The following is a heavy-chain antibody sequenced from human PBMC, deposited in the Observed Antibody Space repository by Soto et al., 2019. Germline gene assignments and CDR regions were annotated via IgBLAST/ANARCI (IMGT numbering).Heavy chain of an antibody. D-gene: IGHD2-15*01. Sequence: GGSLRLSCSASGFTFSSYAMHWVRQAPGKGLEYVSAISSNGGSTYYADSVKGRFTISRDNSKNTLYLQMSSLRAEDTAVYYCVGGSWSNLFDYWGQGTLVTVSS. CDR3: VGGSWSNLFDY. CDR2: ISSNGGST. CDR1: GFTFSSYA. V-gene: IGHV3-64D*08. J-gene: IGHJ4*02.